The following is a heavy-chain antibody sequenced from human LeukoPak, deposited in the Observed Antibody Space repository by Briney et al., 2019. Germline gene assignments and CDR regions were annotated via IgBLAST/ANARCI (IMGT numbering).Heavy chain of an antibody. V-gene: IGHV3-23*01. D-gene: IGHD2-2*01. CDR2: ISGSGGST. CDR1: GFTFSSYA. J-gene: IGHJ4*02. Sequence: GGSLRLSCAASGFTFSSYAMSWVRQAPGKGLEWVSAISGSGGSTYYADSVKGRFTISRDNSKNTLYLQMNSLRAEDTAVYYCAKDPLAYIVVVPAAEDWGQGTLVTVSS. CDR3: AKDPLAYIVVVPAAED.